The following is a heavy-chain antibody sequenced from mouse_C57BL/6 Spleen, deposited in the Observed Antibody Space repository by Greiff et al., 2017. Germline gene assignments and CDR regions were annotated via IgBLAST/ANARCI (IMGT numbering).Heavy chain of an antibody. J-gene: IGHJ2*01. D-gene: IGHD1-1*01. V-gene: IGHV5-16*01. CDR1: GFTFSDYY. CDR3: ARDGGGYGSSSFDY. Sequence: VKLVESEGGLVQPGSSMKLSCTASGFTFSDYYMAWVRQVPEKGLEWVANINYDGSSTYYLDSLKSRFIISRDNAKNILYLQMSSLKSEDTATYYCARDGGGYGSSSFDYWGQGTTLTVSS. CDR2: INYDGSST.